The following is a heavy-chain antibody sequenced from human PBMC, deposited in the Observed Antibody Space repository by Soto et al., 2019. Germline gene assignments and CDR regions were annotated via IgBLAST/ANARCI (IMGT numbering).Heavy chain of an antibody. CDR2: MNPNTDNT. J-gene: IGHJ3*02. CDR3: ARDGTLAFDI. V-gene: IGHV1-8*01. Sequence: ASVKVSCKASGYTFTSYEIHWVRQATGQGLEWMGWMNPNTDNTGYAQKFQGRVTMTSDTSISTAYMELSSLRSDDTAVYYCARDGTLAFDIWGQGTMVTVSS. CDR1: GYTFTSYE.